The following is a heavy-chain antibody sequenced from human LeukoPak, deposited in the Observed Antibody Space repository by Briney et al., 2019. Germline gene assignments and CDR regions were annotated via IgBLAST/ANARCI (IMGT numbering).Heavy chain of an antibody. J-gene: IGHJ2*01. V-gene: IGHV3-11*04. Sequence: GGSLRLSCAASGFTFSDYYMSWIRQAPGKGLEWVSYISGSGSTVYYAASVRGRFTISRDNAKNSLFLQMNSLRAEDTAVYYCASLPGGRTAALEFDLRGRGTLVTVSS. CDR1: GFTFSDYY. CDR3: ASLPGGRTAALEFDL. CDR2: ISGSGSTV. D-gene: IGHD6-13*01.